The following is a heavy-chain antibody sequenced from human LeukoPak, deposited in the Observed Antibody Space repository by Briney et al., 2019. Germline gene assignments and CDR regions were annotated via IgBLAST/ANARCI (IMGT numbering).Heavy chain of an antibody. D-gene: IGHD2-2*02. CDR3: ARDDIVVVPAAILNTVYYYMDV. CDR1: GFTFSSYS. CDR2: ISSSSSYI. Sequence: GGSLRLSCAASGFTFSSYSMNWVRQAPGKGLEWVSSISSSSSYIYYADSVKGRFTISRDNAKNSLYLQMNSLRAEDTAVYYCARDDIVVVPAAILNTVYYYMDVWGKGTTVTVSS. V-gene: IGHV3-21*01. J-gene: IGHJ6*03.